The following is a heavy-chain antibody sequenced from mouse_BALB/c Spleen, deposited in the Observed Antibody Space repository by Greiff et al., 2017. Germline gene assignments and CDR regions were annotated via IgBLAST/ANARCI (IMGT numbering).Heavy chain of an antibody. CDR1: GFNIKDYY. V-gene: IGHV14-4*02. J-gene: IGHJ2*01. D-gene: IGHD2-4*01. CDR3: NRDYDGYY. CDR2: IDPENGET. Sequence: VQLQQSGAELVRSGASVKLSCTASGFNIKDYYMHWVKQRPEQGLEWIGWIDPENGETEYAPKFQGKATMTADTSSNTAYLQLSSLTSEDTAVYYCNRDYDGYYWGQGTTLTVSS.